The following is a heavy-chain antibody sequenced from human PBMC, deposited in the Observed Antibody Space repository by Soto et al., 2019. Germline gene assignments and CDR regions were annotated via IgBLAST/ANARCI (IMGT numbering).Heavy chain of an antibody. D-gene: IGHD3-10*01. V-gene: IGHV4-59*01. J-gene: IGHJ6*02. CDR1: GGSISSYY. CDR2: IYYSGST. CDR3: ARGGLAMVWGGYYYYGMDV. Sequence: SETLSLTCTVSGGSISSYYWSWIRQPPGKGLEWIGYIYYSGSTNYNPSLKSRVTISVDTSKNQFSLKLSSVTAADTAVYYCARGGLAMVWGGYYYYGMDVWGQGTTVTVS.